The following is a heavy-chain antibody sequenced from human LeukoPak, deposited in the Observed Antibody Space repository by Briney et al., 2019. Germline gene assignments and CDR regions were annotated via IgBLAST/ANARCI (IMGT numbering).Heavy chain of an antibody. J-gene: IGHJ4*02. CDR3: ARDAVSLAAAGTSDY. V-gene: IGHV3-11*05. D-gene: IGHD6-13*01. Sequence: GGSLRPSCAASGFTFSDYYMSWIRQAQGKGLEGDSYISSSSSYTNYADSVKGRFTISRDNAKNSLYLQMNSLRAEDTAVYYCARDAVSLAAAGTSDYWGQGTLVTVSS. CDR2: ISSSSSYT. CDR1: GFTFSDYY.